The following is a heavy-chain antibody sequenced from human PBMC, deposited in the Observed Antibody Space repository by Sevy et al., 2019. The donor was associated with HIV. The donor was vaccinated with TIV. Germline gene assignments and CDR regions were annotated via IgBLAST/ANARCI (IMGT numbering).Heavy chain of an antibody. CDR1: GGSISSYY. D-gene: IGHD2-15*01. V-gene: IGHV4-59*01. CDR3: ARDRTRGGFDS. CDR2: IYHSGST. Sequence: SETLSLTCTVSGGSISSYYWNWIRQSPGKGLESIGYIYHSGSTNYNPSLTSRVTISVDTSKNQFSLKLSSVTAADTAVYYCARDRTRGGFDSWGQGTLVTVSS. J-gene: IGHJ4*02.